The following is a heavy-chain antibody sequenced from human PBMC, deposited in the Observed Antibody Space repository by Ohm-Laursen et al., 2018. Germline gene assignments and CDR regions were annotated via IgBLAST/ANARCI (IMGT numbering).Heavy chain of an antibody. Sequence: SSVKVSCKPSGGTFSNYGISWVRQAPGKGLEWMGGITPMFGRANYAQKFQGRVTITADKSTSTAYMQLSSLGSEDTAVYYCARGGDIVVVPAAITRNYYGMDVWGQGTTVSVSS. CDR2: ITPMFGRA. CDR3: ARGGDIVVVPAAITRNYYGMDV. CDR1: GGTFSNYG. J-gene: IGHJ6*02. V-gene: IGHV1-69*06. D-gene: IGHD2-2*02.